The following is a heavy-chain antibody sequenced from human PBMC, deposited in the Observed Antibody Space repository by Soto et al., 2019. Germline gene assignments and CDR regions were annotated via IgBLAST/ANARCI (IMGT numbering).Heavy chain of an antibody. J-gene: IGHJ6*02. CDR3: ASLLTDYYYYYGTDV. CDR1: GGSISSGGYY. V-gene: IGHV4-31*03. CDR2: IYYSGST. Sequence: SETLSLTCTVSGGSISSGGYYWSWIRQHPGKGLEWIGYIYYSGSTYYNPSLKSRVTISVDTSKNQFSLKLSSVTAADTAVYYCASLLTDYYYYYGTDVWGQGTTVTVSS. D-gene: IGHD3-9*01.